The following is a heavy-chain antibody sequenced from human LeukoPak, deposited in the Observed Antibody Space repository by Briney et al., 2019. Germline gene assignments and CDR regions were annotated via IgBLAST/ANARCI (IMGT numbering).Heavy chain of an antibody. CDR3: ALRPVGFYYMDV. CDR1: GGSISSGGYY. J-gene: IGHJ6*03. V-gene: IGHV4-31*03. Sequence: SQTLSLTCTVSGGSISSGGYYWSWIRQHPGKGLEWIGYISYSGTTYYNPSLKSRVIISIDASKNQFSLKLSSVTAADTAVYYCALRPVGFYYMDVWGKGTTVTVSS. D-gene: IGHD4-17*01. CDR2: ISYSGTT.